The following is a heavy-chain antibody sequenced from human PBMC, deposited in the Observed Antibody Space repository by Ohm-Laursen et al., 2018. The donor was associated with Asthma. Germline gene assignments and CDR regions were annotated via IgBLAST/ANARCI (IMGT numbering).Heavy chain of an antibody. J-gene: IGHJ6*02. Sequence: ASVKVSCKASGGTFSSYAISWVRQAPGQGLEWMGGIIPIFGTANYAQKFQGRVTITADASTTTAYMELSSLRSDDTAVYYCASFCSGGACPRPFYGMDVWGQGTTVTVSS. D-gene: IGHD2-15*01. CDR2: IIPIFGTA. CDR3: ASFCSGGACPRPFYGMDV. CDR1: GGTFSSYA. V-gene: IGHV1-69*13.